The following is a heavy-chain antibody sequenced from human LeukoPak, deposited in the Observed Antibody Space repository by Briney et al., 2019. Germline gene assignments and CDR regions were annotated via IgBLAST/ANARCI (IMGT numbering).Heavy chain of an antibody. V-gene: IGHV3-23*01. D-gene: IGHD2-15*01. CDR1: GFTFSGYA. CDR2: FGSDGKT. J-gene: IGHJ6*02. CDR3: ARDLHYWVAMDV. Sequence: PGGSLRLSFSASGFTFSGYAMSWVRQAPGKGLEWVSGFGSDGKTHYAESVQGRFAISRDTSKTTLYLQMNNLRAEDTALYYCARDLHYWVAMDVSGQGTTVTVAS.